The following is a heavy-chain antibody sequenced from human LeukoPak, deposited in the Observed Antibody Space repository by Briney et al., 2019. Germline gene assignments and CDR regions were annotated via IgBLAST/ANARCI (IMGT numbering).Heavy chain of an antibody. J-gene: IGHJ4*02. CDR2: IKQDGSEK. D-gene: IGHD2-2*01. V-gene: IGHV3-7*01. CDR3: ATSGWYQLHGDC. Sequence: PGGSLRLSCATSGFAFSSYWMSWVRQAPGKGLEWVANIKQDGSEKYYVDSVKGRFTISRDNAKNSLYLQMNSLRADDSAVYYCATSGWYQLHGDCWGQGTLVTASS. CDR1: GFAFSSYW.